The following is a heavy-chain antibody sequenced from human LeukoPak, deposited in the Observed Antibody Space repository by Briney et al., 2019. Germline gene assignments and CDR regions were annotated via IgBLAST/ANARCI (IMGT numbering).Heavy chain of an antibody. CDR1: GFTFSSYW. J-gene: IGHJ4*02. V-gene: IGHV3-7*01. Sequence: PGGSLRLSCVGSGFTFSSYWMNWVRQAPGKGLEWVANIKQDGSEKYYVDSVKGRFTISRDNAKNSLYLQMNSLRAEDTAVYYCARDSWSGYWGQGTLVAVSS. CDR3: ARDSWSGY. CDR2: IKQDGSEK. D-gene: IGHD2-8*02.